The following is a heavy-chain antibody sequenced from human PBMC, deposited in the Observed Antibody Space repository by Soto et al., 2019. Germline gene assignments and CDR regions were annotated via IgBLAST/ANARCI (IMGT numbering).Heavy chain of an antibody. Sequence: GSLRLSCAASGFTFSSYWMSWVRQAPGKGLEWVANIKQDGSDKYYVDSVKGRFTISRDNAKNSLYLQMNSLRAEDTAVYYCAKDGVVMTYDYYYMDVWGKGTTVTVSS. CDR1: GFTFSSYW. J-gene: IGHJ6*03. CDR3: AKDGVVMTYDYYYMDV. V-gene: IGHV3-7*01. CDR2: IKQDGSDK. D-gene: IGHD2-8*01.